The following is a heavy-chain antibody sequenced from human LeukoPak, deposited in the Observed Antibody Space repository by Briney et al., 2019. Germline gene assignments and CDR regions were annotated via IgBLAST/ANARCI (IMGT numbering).Heavy chain of an antibody. CDR1: GFTFSSYN. Sequence: GGSLRLSCAASGFTFSSYNMNWVRQAPGKGLEWVSSISTSSSYIYYADSVKGRFTISRDNAKNSLYLQMNSLRAEDTAVYYCARHVVAVGFDYWGQGTLVTVSS. V-gene: IGHV3-21*01. D-gene: IGHD3-22*01. CDR3: ARHVVAVGFDY. J-gene: IGHJ4*02. CDR2: ISTSSSYI.